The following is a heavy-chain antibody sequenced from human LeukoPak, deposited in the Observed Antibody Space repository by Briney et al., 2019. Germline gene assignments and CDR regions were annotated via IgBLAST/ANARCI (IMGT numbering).Heavy chain of an antibody. V-gene: IGHV3-23*01. CDR1: GFTFSSYA. CDR2: LSGSGGST. Sequence: PGGSLRLSCAASGFTFSSYAMSWVRQAPGKGLEWVSALSGSGGSTYSADSVKGRFTISRDNARKSSYLQMNTLRAEDTAVYYCASEFFPATTVPRDYWGQGTLVVIVSS. J-gene: IGHJ4*02. D-gene: IGHD4-11*01. CDR3: ASEFFPATTVPRDY.